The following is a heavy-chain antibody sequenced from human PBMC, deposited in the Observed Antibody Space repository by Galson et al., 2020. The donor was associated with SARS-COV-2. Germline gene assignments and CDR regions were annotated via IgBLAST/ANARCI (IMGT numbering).Heavy chain of an antibody. V-gene: IGHV4-39*01. CDR1: GDSIRGSPYY. D-gene: IGHD1-26*01. CDR3: SRQRWDLQRHFDS. J-gene: IGHJ5*01. Sequence: ETSETLSLTCTVSGDSIRGSPYYWGWIRQPPGKGLEWIAIMYYSGSTYYNPSLKSRVTISVDTSKNQFSLKVTSVTAADTAVYYCSRQRWDLQRHFDSWGQGTLVTVSS. CDR2: MYYSGST.